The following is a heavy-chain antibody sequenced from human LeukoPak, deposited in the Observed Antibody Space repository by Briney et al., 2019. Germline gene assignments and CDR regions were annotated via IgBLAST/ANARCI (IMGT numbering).Heavy chain of an antibody. CDR2: INDSGST. Sequence: SETLSLTCAVYGTSVSGYYWSWIRQSPGKGLEWIGEINDSGSTTYNPSLKSRVTLSVDTSKNQFSLRLASVTAADRAVYYCARGRRDILTDNYWACYYAMDVWGQGTTVTVSS. CDR3: ARGRRDILTDNYWACYYAMDV. V-gene: IGHV4-34*01. CDR1: GTSVSGYY. J-gene: IGHJ6*02. D-gene: IGHD3-9*01.